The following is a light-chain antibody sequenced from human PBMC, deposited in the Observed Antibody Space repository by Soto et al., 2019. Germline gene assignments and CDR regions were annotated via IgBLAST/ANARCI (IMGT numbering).Light chain of an antibody. V-gene: IGKV3-11*01. CDR2: DAI. CDR3: HPLANWPLYT. J-gene: IGKJ2*01. CDR1: QSVSSY. Sequence: EIVLTQSPATLSLSPGDRATLSCRASQSVSSYLAWYQQRPGQAPRLLIYDAINRAADIPARFSGSGSGTDFTLTISSLEPEDFAVYYCHPLANWPLYTFGQGTKLEI.